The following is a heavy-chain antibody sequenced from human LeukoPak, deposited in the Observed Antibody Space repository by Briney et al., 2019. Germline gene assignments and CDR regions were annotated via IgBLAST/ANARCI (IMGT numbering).Heavy chain of an antibody. Sequence: SVKVSCKASGGTFSSYVISWVRQAPGQGLEWMGGIIPIFGTANYAQKFQGRVTITADESTSTAYMELSSLRSEDTAVYYCARGPPDYDILTGYYYTVFDYWGQGTLVTVSS. CDR2: IIPIFGTA. J-gene: IGHJ4*02. CDR3: ARGPPDYDILTGYYYTVFDY. V-gene: IGHV1-69*13. CDR1: GGTFSSYV. D-gene: IGHD3-9*01.